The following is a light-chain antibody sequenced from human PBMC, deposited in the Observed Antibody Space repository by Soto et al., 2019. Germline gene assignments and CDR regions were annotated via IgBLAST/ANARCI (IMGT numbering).Light chain of an antibody. Sequence: EIVMTQSPATLSVSPGERATLSCRASQSVSSNLAWYQQKPGQAPRLLIYGASTRASGLPARFSGSGSGTEFTLTISSPQSEDFAVYYCQQYNNWPPWTFGQGTKVEIK. CDR3: QQYNNWPPWT. CDR2: GAS. CDR1: QSVSSN. V-gene: IGKV3-15*01. J-gene: IGKJ1*01.